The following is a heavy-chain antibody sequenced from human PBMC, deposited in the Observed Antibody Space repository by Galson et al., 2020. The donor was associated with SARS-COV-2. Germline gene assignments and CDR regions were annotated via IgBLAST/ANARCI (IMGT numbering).Heavy chain of an antibody. V-gene: IGHV4-61*01. Sequence: SETLSLTCTVSGGSVNSDNFYWTWMRQPPGKGLEWIGSIYTTPGNTKYNPSLESRGTISLDTSKNQFSLTVKSVTAADTAVYYCARARIVAAGEIIWGQGTMVTVSS. CDR1: GGSVNSDNFY. D-gene: IGHD6-13*01. CDR3: ARARIVAAGEII. J-gene: IGHJ3*01. CDR2: IYTTPGNT.